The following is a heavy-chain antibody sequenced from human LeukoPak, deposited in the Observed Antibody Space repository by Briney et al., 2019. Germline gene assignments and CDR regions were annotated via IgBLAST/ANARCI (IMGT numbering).Heavy chain of an antibody. D-gene: IGHD3-3*01. CDR1: GGTVSSYA. Sequence: SVKVSCKASGGTVSSYAISWVRQAPGQGLEWMGGIIPIFGTANYAQKFQGRVTITADKSTSTAYMELSSLRSEDTAVYYCATTPGDFWSGSDYYYYYMDVWGKGTTVTVSS. J-gene: IGHJ6*03. CDR2: IIPIFGTA. CDR3: ATTPGDFWSGSDYYYYYMDV. V-gene: IGHV1-69*06.